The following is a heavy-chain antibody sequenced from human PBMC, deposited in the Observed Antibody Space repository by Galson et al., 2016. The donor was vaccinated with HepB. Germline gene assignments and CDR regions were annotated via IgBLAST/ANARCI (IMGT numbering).Heavy chain of an antibody. J-gene: IGHJ5*02. CDR2: MFHSGST. Sequence: SETLSLTCAVSGGSINSSSWWTWVRQTPGKGLEWIGEMFHSGSTNYNASLKSRVTISVDTSKNQFSLKLSSVTAADTAVYYCAREEERQLLRRLDPWGQGTLVTVSS. D-gene: IGHD6-13*01. CDR1: GGSINSSSW. V-gene: IGHV4-4*02. CDR3: AREEERQLLRRLDP.